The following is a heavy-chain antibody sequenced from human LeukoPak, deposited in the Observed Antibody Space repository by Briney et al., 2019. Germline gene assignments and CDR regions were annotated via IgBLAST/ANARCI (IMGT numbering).Heavy chain of an antibody. CDR3: ARGGYFGNLFDY. V-gene: IGHV4-59*01. Sequence: ETLSLTCTVSGGSISSYYWSWIRQPPGKGLEWIGYIYYSGSTNYNPSLKSRVTISVDTSKNQFSLKLSSVTAADTAVYYRARGGYFGNLFDYWGQGTLVTVSS. CDR1: GGSISSYY. D-gene: IGHD3-10*01. CDR2: IYYSGST. J-gene: IGHJ4*02.